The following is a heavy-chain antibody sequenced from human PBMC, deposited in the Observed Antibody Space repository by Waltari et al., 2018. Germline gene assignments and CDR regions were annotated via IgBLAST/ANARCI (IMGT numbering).Heavy chain of an antibody. Sequence: VDSGGGLVQPGGSLRISCAASGFTFSSYWMIRVRQAPGKGLEWVANIKTDGSEKYYVDSVRGRFTISRDNAKNSLSLQMTTLRDEDTGRYYCARDWSGSGRGINYWGQGTLVTVSS. CDR2: IKTDGSEK. D-gene: IGHD3-3*01. J-gene: IGHJ4*02. V-gene: IGHV3-7*01. CDR1: GFTFSSYW. CDR3: ARDWSGSGRGINY.